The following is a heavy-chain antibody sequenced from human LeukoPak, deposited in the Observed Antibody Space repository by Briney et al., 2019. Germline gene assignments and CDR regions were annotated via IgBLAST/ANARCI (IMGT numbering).Heavy chain of an antibody. CDR3: ARGSRGYSYG. V-gene: IGHV4-61*03. Sequence: PSETLSLTCTVSGGSISSGGYYWSWIRQPPGKGLEWIGYIYYSATTNYNPSLKSRVTISVDTSNNHFSLKLSSVTAADTAVYYCARGSRGYSYGWGQGTLVTVSS. CDR1: GGSISSGGYY. CDR2: IYYSATT. J-gene: IGHJ4*02. D-gene: IGHD5-18*01.